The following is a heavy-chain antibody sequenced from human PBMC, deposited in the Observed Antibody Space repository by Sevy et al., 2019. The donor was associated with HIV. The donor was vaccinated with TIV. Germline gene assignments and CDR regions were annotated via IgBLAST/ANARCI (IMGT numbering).Heavy chain of an antibody. CDR3: ARQLRWFRESYYYGMDV. J-gene: IGHJ6*02. CDR1: GGSISSSSYY. D-gene: IGHD3-10*01. V-gene: IGHV4-39*01. CDR2: IYYSGST. Sequence: QSQTLSLTCTVSGGSISSSSYYWGWIRQPPGKGLEWIGSIYYSGSTYYNPSLKSRVTISVDTSKNRFSLKLSSVTAADTAVYYCARQLRWFRESYYYGMDVWGQGTTVTVSS.